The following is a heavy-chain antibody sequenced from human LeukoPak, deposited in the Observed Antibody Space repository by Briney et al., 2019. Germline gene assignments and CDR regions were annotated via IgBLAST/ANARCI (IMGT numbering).Heavy chain of an antibody. Sequence: GGSLRLSCAASEFTFSSHWMLRVPQPPGNGPVWVSDINADGRSTSYADSVKGRVTLSRGNTENTLYLQMKSLRAEDTCVYYCVRRYCSGGGCYLDHWGQGTLVIVSS. J-gene: IGHJ4*02. CDR1: EFTFSSHW. V-gene: IGHV3-74*01. CDR2: INADGRST. D-gene: IGHD2-15*01. CDR3: VRRYCSGGGCYLDH.